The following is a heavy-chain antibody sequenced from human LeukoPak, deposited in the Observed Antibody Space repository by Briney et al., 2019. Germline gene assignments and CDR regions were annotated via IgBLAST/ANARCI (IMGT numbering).Heavy chain of an antibody. V-gene: IGHV4-59*01. CDR3: AAVDTAMAFDY. J-gene: IGHJ4*02. Sequence: SETLSLTCTVSVGSLRSYYWSWIRQPPGRGLEWIGYIYYSGSTNYNPSPKSRVTISVDTSKKQFSLKLSSVTAADTAVYYCAAVDTAMAFDYWGQGALVTVSS. D-gene: IGHD5-18*01. CDR2: IYYSGST. CDR1: VGSLRSYY.